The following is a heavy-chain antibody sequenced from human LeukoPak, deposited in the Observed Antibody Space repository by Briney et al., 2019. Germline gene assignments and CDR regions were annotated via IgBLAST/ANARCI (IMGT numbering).Heavy chain of an antibody. V-gene: IGHV3-53*05. CDR1: EFTVSSNY. J-gene: IGHJ3*02. Sequence: GGSLRLSCAASEFTVSSNYMSWVRQAPGKGLEWVSVIYSGGSTYYADFVKGRFTFSRDNSKNTLYLQMNSLRAEDTAVYYCARDGVEAVAGTGALDAFDIWGQGTMVTVSS. CDR2: IYSGGST. CDR3: ARDGVEAVAGTGALDAFDI. D-gene: IGHD6-19*01.